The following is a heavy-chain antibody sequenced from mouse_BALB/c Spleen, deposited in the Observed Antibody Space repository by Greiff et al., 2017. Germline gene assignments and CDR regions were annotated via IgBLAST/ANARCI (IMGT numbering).Heavy chain of an antibody. CDR1: GYSITSGYY. CDR2: ISYDGSN. Sequence: ESGPGLVKPSQSLSLTCSVTGYSITSGYYWNWIRQFPGNKLEWMGYISYDGSNNYNPSLKNRISITRDTSKNQFFLKLNSVTTEDTATYYCAREKDYGNSWFAYWGQGTLVTVSA. J-gene: IGHJ3*01. V-gene: IGHV3-6*02. CDR3: AREKDYGNSWFAY. D-gene: IGHD2-1*01.